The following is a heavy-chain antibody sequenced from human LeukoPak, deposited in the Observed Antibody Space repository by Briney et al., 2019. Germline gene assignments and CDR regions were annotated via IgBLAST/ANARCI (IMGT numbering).Heavy chain of an antibody. CDR2: SYSGGSR. Sequence: PGGSLRLSCAASGFTVSTDHMSWVRQAPGKGLEWVAVSYSGGSRSYAESVKGRFTISRDNSQNTLYLQMNSLRVEDTAVYYCARGGTWAFDYWGQGALVTVSS. D-gene: IGHD3-16*01. V-gene: IGHV3-53*01. J-gene: IGHJ4*02. CDR3: ARGGTWAFDY. CDR1: GFTVSTDH.